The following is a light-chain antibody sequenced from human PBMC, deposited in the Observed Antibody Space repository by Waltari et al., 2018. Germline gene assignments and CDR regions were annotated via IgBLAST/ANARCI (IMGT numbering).Light chain of an antibody. V-gene: IGLV3-10*01. Sequence: SYELTQPPSVSVSPGQTATITCSGDVLTKKFTYWFQQTSGQAPVMVIYEDTKRLSAIPERFSGSSSGTTAALTITGAQVEDEADYYCYSTDIFRSERGVFGGGTKLLVL. CDR3: YSTDIFRSERGV. CDR2: EDT. CDR1: VLTKKF. J-gene: IGLJ2*01.